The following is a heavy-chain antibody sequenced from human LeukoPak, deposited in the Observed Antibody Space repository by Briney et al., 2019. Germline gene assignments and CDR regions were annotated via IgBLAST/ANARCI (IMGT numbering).Heavy chain of an antibody. V-gene: IGHV3-21*06. D-gene: IGHD3-16*01. CDR2: LTRGGDNDI. J-gene: IGHJ4*02. CDR1: GFTLSAYT. Sequence: GGSLRLSCIASGFTLSAYTMNWVRQAPGKGLEWVSTLTRGGDNDIHYADSVKGRFTISRDNSKNPLYLQMNSLRADDTAVYYCVRDAFGAHFDYWGQGTLVTVSS. CDR3: VRDAFGAHFDY.